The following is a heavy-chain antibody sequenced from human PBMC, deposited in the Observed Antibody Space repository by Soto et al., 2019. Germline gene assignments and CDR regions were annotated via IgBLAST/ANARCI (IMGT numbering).Heavy chain of an antibody. J-gene: IGHJ6*03. CDR2: IRSKAYGGTT. V-gene: IGHV3-49*03. CDR1: GFTFGDYA. CDR3: TRGGLEYYYGSGSYESYYMDV. D-gene: IGHD3-10*01. Sequence: GGSLRLSCTASGFTFGDYAMSWFRQAPGKGLEWVGFIRSKAYGGTTEYAASVKGRFTISRDDSKSIAYLQMNSLKTEDTAVYYCTRGGLEYYYGSGSYESYYMDVWGKGTTVTVSS.